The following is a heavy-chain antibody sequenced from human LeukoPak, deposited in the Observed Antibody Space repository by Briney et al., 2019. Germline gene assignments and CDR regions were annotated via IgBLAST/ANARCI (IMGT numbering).Heavy chain of an antibody. V-gene: IGHV4-59*01. CDR3: ARVAGRDGYCSSTSCYHYWYFDP. J-gene: IGHJ2*01. CDR1: GGSISSYY. D-gene: IGHD2-2*03. CDR2: IYYGGST. Sequence: SETLSLTCTVSGGSISSYYWSWIRQPPGKGLEWIGYIYYGGSTNYNPSLKSRVTISVDTSKNQFSLRLSSVTAADTAVYYCARVAGRDGYCSSTSCYHYWYFDPWGRGTLVTVSS.